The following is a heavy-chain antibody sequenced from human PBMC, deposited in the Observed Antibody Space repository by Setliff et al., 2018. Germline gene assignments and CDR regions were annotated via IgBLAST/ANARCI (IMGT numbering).Heavy chain of an antibody. D-gene: IGHD6-25*01. V-gene: IGHV5-51*01. Sequence: GESLKISCKGSGYRFTTYWIGWVRQMPGKGLEWMGIVFSGDSDTRYSSSFQGQVTMSADKSINTAYLQWSSLKASDTAMYYCARLGAPASHDAFDIWGQGTMVTVSS. CDR3: ARLGAPASHDAFDI. J-gene: IGHJ3*02. CDR2: VFSGDSDT. CDR1: GYRFTTYW.